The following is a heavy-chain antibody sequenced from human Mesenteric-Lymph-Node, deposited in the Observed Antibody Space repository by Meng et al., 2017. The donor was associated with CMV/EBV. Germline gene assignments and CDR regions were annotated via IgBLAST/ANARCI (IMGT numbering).Heavy chain of an antibody. CDR3: ARHQRWLKSEGGFNY. CDR1: GGSFSGYY. D-gene: IGHD4-23*01. Sequence: QVHLQQWGAVLLKPSETLSLTCAVYGGSFSGYYWSWIRQPPGKGLEWIGEINHSGSTNYNPSLKSRVTISVDTSKNQFSLKLSSVTAADTAVYYCARHQRWLKSEGGFNYWGQGTLVTVSS. CDR2: INHSGST. V-gene: IGHV4-34*01. J-gene: IGHJ4*02.